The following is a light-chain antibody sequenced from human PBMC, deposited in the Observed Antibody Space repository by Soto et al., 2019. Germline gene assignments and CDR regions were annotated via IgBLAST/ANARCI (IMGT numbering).Light chain of an antibody. V-gene: IGKV3-15*01. CDR2: GAS. CDR1: RSVSSN. CDR3: QQYNNWST. J-gene: IGKJ3*01. Sequence: EIVMTQSPGTLSVSPGERATLSCRASRSVSSNLAWYQQKPGQAPRLHIHGASTRATDIPARFSGSGSGTEFTLTISSLQSEDFAVYYCQQYNNWSTFGPGTKVYVK.